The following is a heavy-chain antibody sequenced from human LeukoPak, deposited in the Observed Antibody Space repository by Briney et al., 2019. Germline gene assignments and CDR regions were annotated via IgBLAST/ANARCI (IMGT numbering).Heavy chain of an antibody. CDR2: INPNFGTA. CDR1: GGTFSSYA. Sequence: SVKIFCKASGGTFSSYAISWVRQAPGQGPEWMRRINPNFGTANYAQKCQGRVPITADESTSTAYMELSRLRSEDTAVYYWARGFLLATVTLDFDYWGQGTLWSVSS. D-gene: IGHD4-17*01. V-gene: IGHV1-69*13. J-gene: IGHJ4*02. CDR3: ARGFLLATVTLDFDY.